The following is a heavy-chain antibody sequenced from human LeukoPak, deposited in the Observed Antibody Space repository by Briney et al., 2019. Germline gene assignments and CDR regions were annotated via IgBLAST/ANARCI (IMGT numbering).Heavy chain of an antibody. J-gene: IGHJ4*02. CDR3: ARSGRSLAVDFDY. V-gene: IGHV5-51*01. Sequence: GESLKISCKGSGYSFTSYWIGWVRQMPGKGLEWMGIIYPGNSDTRYSPSFQGQVTISADKSISTAYLQWSSLKASDTAMYYCARSGRSLAVDFDYWGQGTLVTVSS. CDR2: IYPGNSDT. D-gene: IGHD6-19*01. CDR1: GYSFTSYW.